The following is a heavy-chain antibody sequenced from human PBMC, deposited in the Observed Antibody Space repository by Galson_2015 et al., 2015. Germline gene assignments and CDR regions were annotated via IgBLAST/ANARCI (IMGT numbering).Heavy chain of an antibody. D-gene: IGHD6-19*01. CDR1: GFTFSNAW. CDR3: TTGLGKSDFDY. Sequence: SLRLSCAASGFTFSNAWMSWVRQTPGKGLEWVGRIKSKTDGGTRDIAEAVKGRIIISRDDAKNTLYLQMSSLKTEDTAVYYCTTGLGKSDFDYWGQGTLVTVSS. V-gene: IGHV3-15*01. CDR2: IKSKTDGGTR. J-gene: IGHJ4*02.